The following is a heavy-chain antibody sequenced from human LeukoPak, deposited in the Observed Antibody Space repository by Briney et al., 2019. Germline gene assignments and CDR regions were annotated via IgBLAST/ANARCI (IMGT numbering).Heavy chain of an antibody. CDR3: ARVTAVGATSPFDY. J-gene: IGHJ4*02. D-gene: IGHD1-26*01. Sequence: GASVKVSCKASGYTFTSYGISWVRQAPGQGLEWMGWISAYNGNTNYTQKLQGRVTMTTDTSTSTAYMELRSLRSDDTAVYYCARVTAVGATSPFDYWGQGTLVTVSS. CDR2: ISAYNGNT. V-gene: IGHV1-18*01. CDR1: GYTFTSYG.